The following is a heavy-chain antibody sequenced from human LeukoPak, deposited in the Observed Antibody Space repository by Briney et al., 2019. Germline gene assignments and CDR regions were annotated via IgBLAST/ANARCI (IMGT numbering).Heavy chain of an antibody. V-gene: IGHV4-34*01. Sequence: SETLSLTCVVYDGSFSGYYWTWIRQPPGKGLEWIGEISHSGGTNYTPSLKSRVTISVDTSKNQFSLKLSSVTAADTAVYYCARVSSSGYHYFFDYWGQGTLVTVSS. J-gene: IGHJ4*02. CDR2: ISHSGGT. CDR1: DGSFSGYY. CDR3: ARVSSSGYHYFFDY. D-gene: IGHD3-22*01.